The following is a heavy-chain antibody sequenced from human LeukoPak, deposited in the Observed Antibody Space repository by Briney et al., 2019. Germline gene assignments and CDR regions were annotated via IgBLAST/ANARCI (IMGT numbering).Heavy chain of an antibody. J-gene: IGHJ4*02. CDR1: GFTFSTYW. CDR2: IKQDGSEK. V-gene: IGHV3-7*01. D-gene: IGHD6-13*01. CDR3: ARDSAGNDY. Sequence: GGSLRLSCAASGFTFSTYWMSWVRQAPGKGLEWVANIKQDGSEKYYVDSVKGRFTISRDNAKNSLYLQMNGLRAEDTAMYYCARDSAGNDYWGQGTLVTVSS.